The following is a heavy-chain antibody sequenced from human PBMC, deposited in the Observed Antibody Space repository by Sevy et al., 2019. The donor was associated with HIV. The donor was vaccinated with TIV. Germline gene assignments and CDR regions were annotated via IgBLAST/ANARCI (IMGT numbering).Heavy chain of an antibody. V-gene: IGHV1-69*13. CDR3: ARGGSIAAAGVG. Sequence: ASVKVSCKASGGTFSSYAISWVRQAPGQGLEWMGVIIPIFGTANYAQKFQGRVTITADESTSTAYMELSSLRSEDTAVYYCARGGSIAAAGVGWGQGTLVTVSS. J-gene: IGHJ4*02. CDR2: IIPIFGTA. CDR1: GGTFSSYA. D-gene: IGHD6-13*01.